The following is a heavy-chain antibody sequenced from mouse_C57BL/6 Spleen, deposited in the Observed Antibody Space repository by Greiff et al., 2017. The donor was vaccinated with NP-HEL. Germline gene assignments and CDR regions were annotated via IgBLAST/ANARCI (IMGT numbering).Heavy chain of an antibody. Sequence: VQLQQSGAELARPGASVKMSCKASGYTFTSYTMHWVKQRPGQGLEWIGYINPSSGYTKYNQKFKDKATLTADKSSSTAYMQLSSLTSEDSAVYYCARGGIYDGYYDYFDYWGQGTTLTVSS. D-gene: IGHD2-3*01. V-gene: IGHV1-4*01. CDR1: GYTFTSYT. CDR3: ARGGIYDGYYDYFDY. CDR2: INPSSGYT. J-gene: IGHJ2*01.